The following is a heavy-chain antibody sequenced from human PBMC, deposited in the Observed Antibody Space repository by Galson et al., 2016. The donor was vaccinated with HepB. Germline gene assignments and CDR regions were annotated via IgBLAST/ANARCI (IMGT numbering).Heavy chain of an antibody. CDR3: ARGPGSYYRGREFYYGMDV. CDR2: ISHDGGDK. Sequence: LRLSCAASGFSFRSYAMHWVRQAPGKGLEWVAVISHDGGDKYYADSVKGRFTISRDNSKNTVYLQMNSLRAEDTAVYYCARGPGSYYRGREFYYGMDVWGQGTTVTVS. CDR1: GFSFRSYA. D-gene: IGHD3-10*01. V-gene: IGHV3-30*04. J-gene: IGHJ6*02.